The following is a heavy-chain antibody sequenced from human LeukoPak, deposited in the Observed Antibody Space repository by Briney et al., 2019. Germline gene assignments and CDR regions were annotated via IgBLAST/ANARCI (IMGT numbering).Heavy chain of an antibody. D-gene: IGHD3-10*01. Sequence: SQTLSLTCAISGDSVSSNTAAWYWIRQSPSRGLEWLGRTYYRSKWNHQYAESVKSRITINADTSKNQFSLQLNSVTPDDTAVYYCARDTSGDQGFDCWGQGTLVTVSS. V-gene: IGHV6-1*01. CDR2: TYYRSKWNH. CDR1: GDSVSSNTAA. J-gene: IGHJ5*01. CDR3: ARDTSGDQGFDC.